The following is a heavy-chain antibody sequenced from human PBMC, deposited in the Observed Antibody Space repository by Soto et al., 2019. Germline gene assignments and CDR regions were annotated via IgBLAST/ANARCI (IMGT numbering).Heavy chain of an antibody. D-gene: IGHD2-15*01. CDR3: AKDRGPCSGNRCSSLYYYYGMEV. V-gene: IGHV3-9*01. CDR1: GFKFGDYA. J-gene: IGHJ6*01. Sequence: QTGGSLRLSCEASGFKFGDYAMHWVRQAPGKGLEWVSGVSWNSEIVGYADSVKGRFTISRDNAKNSMYLEMNSLRTEDTALYYCAKDRGPCSGNRCSSLYYYYGMEVRRQRNTV. CDR2: VSWNSEIV.